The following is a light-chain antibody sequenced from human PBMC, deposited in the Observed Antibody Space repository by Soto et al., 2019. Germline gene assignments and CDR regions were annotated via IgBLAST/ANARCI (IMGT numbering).Light chain of an antibody. CDR1: QGLSSD. V-gene: IGKV1-9*01. CDR2: AAS. Sequence: DIQLTQSPSFLSASVGDRVTITCRASQGLSSDLAWYQQKPGKAPKLLIYAASTLQSGVPSRFSGSGSGTEFTLTISSLQPEDFATYYCQQLNSDPITFGQGTRLEIQ. J-gene: IGKJ5*01. CDR3: QQLNSDPIT.